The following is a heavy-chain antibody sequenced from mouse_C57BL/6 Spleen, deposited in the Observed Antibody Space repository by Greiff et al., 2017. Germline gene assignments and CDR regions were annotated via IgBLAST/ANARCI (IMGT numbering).Heavy chain of an antibody. CDR1: GFNIKDDY. Sequence: VQLQQSGAELVRPGASVKLSCTASGFNIKDDYMHWVKQRPEQGLEWIGWIDPENGDTEYASKFQGKATITADTSSNTAYLQLSSLTSEDTAVYYCTLHYYGSSSYAMDYWGQGTSVTVSS. CDR3: TLHYYGSSSYAMDY. J-gene: IGHJ4*01. CDR2: IDPENGDT. D-gene: IGHD1-1*01. V-gene: IGHV14-4*01.